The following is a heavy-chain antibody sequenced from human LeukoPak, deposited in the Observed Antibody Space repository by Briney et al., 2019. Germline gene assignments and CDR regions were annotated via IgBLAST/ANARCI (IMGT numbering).Heavy chain of an antibody. J-gene: IGHJ5*02. Sequence: PSETLSLTCAVYGGSFSGYYWSWIRQPPGKGLEWIGEINHSGSTNYNPSLKSRVTISVDTSKNQFSLKLSSVTAADTAVYYCARKGRIAAAGTGSRRNWFDPWGQGTLVTVSS. CDR3: ARKGRIAAAGTGSRRNWFDP. D-gene: IGHD6-13*01. V-gene: IGHV4-34*01. CDR2: INHSGST. CDR1: GGSFSGYY.